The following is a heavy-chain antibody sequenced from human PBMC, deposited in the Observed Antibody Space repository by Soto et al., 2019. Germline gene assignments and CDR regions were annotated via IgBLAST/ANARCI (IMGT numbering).Heavy chain of an antibody. J-gene: IGHJ4*02. D-gene: IGHD2-2*01. CDR1: GGSISSSSYY. Sequence: SETLSLTCTVSGGSISSSSYYWGWIRQPPGKGLEWIGSIYYNGSTYYNPSLKSRVTISVDTSKNQFSLKLSSVTAADTAVYYCARVGCEYCSTQIPFDYWGQGTLVTVSS. V-gene: IGHV4-39*01. CDR2: IYYNGST. CDR3: ARVGCEYCSTQIPFDY.